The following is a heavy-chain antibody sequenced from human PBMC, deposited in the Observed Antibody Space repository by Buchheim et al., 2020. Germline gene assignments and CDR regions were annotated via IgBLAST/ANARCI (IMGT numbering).Heavy chain of an antibody. CDR3: ARRFHNNPGDYFDN. D-gene: IGHD1-14*01. CDR1: GFTFSNYG. Sequence: QVQLVESGGGVVQPGRSLRLSCAASGFTFSNYGMHWVRQAPGKGLEWVAVIWYDGSNKYYADSVKGRFTISRDNSKNTLYLQMNSLRAEDTAVYYCARRFHNNPGDYFDNWGQGTL. CDR2: IWYDGSNK. J-gene: IGHJ4*02. V-gene: IGHV3-33*01.